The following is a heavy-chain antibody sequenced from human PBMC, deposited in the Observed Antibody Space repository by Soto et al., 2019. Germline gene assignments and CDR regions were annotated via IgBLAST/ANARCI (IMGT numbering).Heavy chain of an antibody. CDR1: GDSIISGDFY. V-gene: IGHV4-39*01. D-gene: IGHD3-3*02. CDR3: ARHSLALRKNNWFDP. J-gene: IGHJ5*02. Sequence: SETLSLTCTVSGDSIISGDFYWGWVRQPPGKGLEWIGSIFYLGSSYYNPSLKSRVTMSVDTSKNQFSLRLRSVTAADTALYFCARHSLALRKNNWFDPWGQGSMVTVSS. CDR2: IFYLGSS.